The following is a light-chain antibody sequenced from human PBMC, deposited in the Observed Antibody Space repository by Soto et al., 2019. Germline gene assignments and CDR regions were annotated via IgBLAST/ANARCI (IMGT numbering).Light chain of an antibody. CDR1: QDITNS. CDR3: QQYDNLSLT. J-gene: IGKJ4*01. V-gene: IGKV1-33*01. CDR2: GTS. Sequence: DIQMTQSPSYLSASVGDRVTITCQASQDITNSLNWYHQKPGKAPKLLIYGTSNLETGVPSRFSGSGSGTNFTFTISSLQPEDIATYYCQQYDNLSLTFGGGTRLRIK.